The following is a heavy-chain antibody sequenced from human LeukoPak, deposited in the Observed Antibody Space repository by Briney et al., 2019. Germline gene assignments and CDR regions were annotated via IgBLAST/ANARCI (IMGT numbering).Heavy chain of an antibody. J-gene: IGHJ4*02. Sequence: SETLSLTCTVSGASISSGSYYWSWIRQPAGKGLEWIGHIYTSGSTNFNPSLKSRVTISVDTSKNQFSLKLSSVTAADTAVYYCARLLGPYCSGGSCYSGGLYYFDYWGQGTLVTVSS. CDR2: IYTSGST. D-gene: IGHD2-15*01. V-gene: IGHV4-61*09. CDR1: GASISSGSYY. CDR3: ARLLGPYCSGGSCYSGGLYYFDY.